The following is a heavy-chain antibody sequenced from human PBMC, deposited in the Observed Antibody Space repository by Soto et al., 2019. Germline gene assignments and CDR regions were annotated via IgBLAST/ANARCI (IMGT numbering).Heavy chain of an antibody. D-gene: IGHD6-13*01. CDR3: ASSWQQNGMDV. V-gene: IGHV3-74*01. CDR1: EVTFSSYC. Sequence: GGPLRLSCAASEVTFSSYCMHWVSQAPGKGLVWVSRINSDGSSTSYADSVKGRFTISRDNAKNTLYLQMNSLRAEDTAVYYCASSWQQNGMDVWGQGTTVTVSS. J-gene: IGHJ6*02. CDR2: INSDGSST.